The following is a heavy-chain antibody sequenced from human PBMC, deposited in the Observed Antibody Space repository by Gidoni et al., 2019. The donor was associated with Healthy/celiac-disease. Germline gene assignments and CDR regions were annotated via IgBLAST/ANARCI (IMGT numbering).Heavy chain of an antibody. CDR3: ARGRDIVVVPAALRYYYYYMDV. V-gene: IGHV1-69*01. CDR2: IIPIFGTA. CDR1: GGTFSSYA. D-gene: IGHD2-2*01. J-gene: IGHJ6*03. Sequence: QVQLVQSGAEVKKPGSSVKVSCKASGGTFSSYAISWVRQAPGQGLEWMGGIIPIFGTANYAQKFQGRVTITADESTSTAYMELSSLRSEDTAVYYCARGRDIVVVPAALRYYYYYMDVWGKGTTVTVSS.